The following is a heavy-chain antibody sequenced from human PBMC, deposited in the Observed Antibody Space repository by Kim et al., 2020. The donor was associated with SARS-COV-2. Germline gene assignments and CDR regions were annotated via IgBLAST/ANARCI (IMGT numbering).Heavy chain of an antibody. CDR2: ISGSGGST. CDR3: AKNPRGSDYYYYGMDV. V-gene: IGHV3-23*01. J-gene: IGHJ6*01. CDR1: GFTFSSCA. D-gene: IGHD3-16*01. Sequence: GGSLRLSCAASGFTFSSCAMSWVRQAPGRGLEWVSGISGSGGSTYYADSVKGRLTISRDNSKNTLYLQMNSLRAEDTAVSYCAKNPRGSDYYYYGMDVWG.